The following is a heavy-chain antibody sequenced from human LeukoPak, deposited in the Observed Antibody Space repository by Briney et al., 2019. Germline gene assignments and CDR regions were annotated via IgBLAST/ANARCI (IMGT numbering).Heavy chain of an antibody. CDR3: ARGWNTAAADAFDI. CDR2: IKQDGSEK. CDR1: GFTFSSYW. V-gene: IGHV3-7*01. J-gene: IGHJ3*02. D-gene: IGHD1/OR15-1a*01. Sequence: GGSLRLSCAASGFTFSSYWMSWVRQAPGKGLEWVANIKQDGSEKYYVDSVKGRFTISRDNAKNSLYLQMNSLRAEDTAVYYCARGWNTAAADAFDIWGQGTMVTVSS.